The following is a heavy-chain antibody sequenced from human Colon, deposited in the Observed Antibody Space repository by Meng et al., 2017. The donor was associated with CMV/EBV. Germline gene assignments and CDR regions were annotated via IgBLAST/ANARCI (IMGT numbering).Heavy chain of an antibody. J-gene: IGHJ4*02. Sequence: FTFSNDWMNWIRQAPGMGLEWVGRIKSNRDGGTTDYAATVKDRFTISRDNSKNTLYMQMNSLKTEDTAVYYCTTFSGITGTPGYWGQGTLVTVSS. V-gene: IGHV3-15*07. D-gene: IGHD1-20*01. CDR2: IKSNRDGGTT. CDR3: TTFSGITGTPGY. CDR1: FTFSNDW.